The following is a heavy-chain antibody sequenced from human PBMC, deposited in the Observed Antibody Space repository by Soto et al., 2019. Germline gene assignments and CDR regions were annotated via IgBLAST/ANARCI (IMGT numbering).Heavy chain of an antibody. J-gene: IGHJ6*02. Sequence: GGSLRLSCAAPGFTFDGYAMHWIRQPPGKGLEWVSGIDWNSGRIDYADSVKGRFTISRDNSKNTLYLQMNSLRAEDTAVYYCARDRLRYNWNDFPYYYYGMDVWGQGTTVTVSS. CDR1: GFTFDGYA. V-gene: IGHV3-9*01. CDR2: IDWNSGRI. D-gene: IGHD1-1*01. CDR3: ARDRLRYNWNDFPYYYYGMDV.